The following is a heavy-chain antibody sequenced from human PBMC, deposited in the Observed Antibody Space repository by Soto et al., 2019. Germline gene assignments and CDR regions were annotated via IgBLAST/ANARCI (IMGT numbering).Heavy chain of an antibody. CDR3: ARGRYSSSTKYYFDY. CDR2: IWYDGSNK. CDR1: GFTFSSYG. D-gene: IGHD6-13*01. J-gene: IGHJ4*02. V-gene: IGHV3-33*01. Sequence: QVQLVESGGGVVQPGRSLRLSCAASGFTFSSYGMHWVRQAPGKGLEWVAVIWYDGSNKYYADSVKGRFTISRDNSKNTLYLQMNSLRAEDTAVYYCARGRYSSSTKYYFDYWGQGTLVTVSS.